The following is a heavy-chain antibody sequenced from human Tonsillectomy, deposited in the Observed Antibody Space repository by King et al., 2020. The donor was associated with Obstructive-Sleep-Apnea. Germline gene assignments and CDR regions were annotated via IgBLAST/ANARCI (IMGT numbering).Heavy chain of an antibody. CDR1: GGSISGYY. Sequence: VQLQESGPGLVKPSETLSLTCAVSGGSISGYYWSWIRQPAGKGLEWIGRIYASGSTNYNPSLKSRVTMSVDTSKNHFSLRLSSVTAADTAVYYCARPTMLRGAGAFDIWGQGTMVTVSS. J-gene: IGHJ3*02. D-gene: IGHD3-10*01. CDR3: ARPTMLRGAGAFDI. CDR2: IYASGST. V-gene: IGHV4-4*07.